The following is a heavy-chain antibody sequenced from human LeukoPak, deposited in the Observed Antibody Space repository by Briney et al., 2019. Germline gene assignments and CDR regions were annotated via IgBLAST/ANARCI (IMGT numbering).Heavy chain of an antibody. CDR2: IIPIFGTA. V-gene: IGHV1-69*05. J-gene: IGHJ4*02. CDR1: GGTFSSYA. D-gene: IGHD6-13*01. Sequence: ASVKVSCKASGGTFSSYAISWVRQAPGQGLEWMGGIIPIFGTANYAQKFQGRVTITTDESTSTAYMELSSLRSEDTDVYYCARSSSWSKYWVYWGQGTLVTVSS. CDR3: ARSSSWSKYWVY.